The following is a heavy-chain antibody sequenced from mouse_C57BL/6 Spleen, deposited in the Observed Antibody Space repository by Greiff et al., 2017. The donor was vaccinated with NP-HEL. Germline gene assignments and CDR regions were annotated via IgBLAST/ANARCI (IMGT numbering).Heavy chain of an antibody. CDR1: GFNIKDYY. V-gene: IGHV14-2*01. J-gene: IGHJ4*01. Sequence: DVKLVESGAELVKPGASVKLSCTASGFNIKDYYMHWVKQRTEQGLEWIGRIDPEDGETKYAPKFQGKATITADTSSNTAYLQLSSLTSEDTAVYYCASDYDYRYYYAMDYWGQGTSVTVSS. D-gene: IGHD2-4*01. CDR2: IDPEDGET. CDR3: ASDYDYRYYYAMDY.